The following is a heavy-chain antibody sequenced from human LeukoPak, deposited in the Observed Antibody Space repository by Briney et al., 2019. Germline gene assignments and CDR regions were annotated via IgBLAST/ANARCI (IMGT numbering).Heavy chain of an antibody. V-gene: IGHV1-2*02. CDR1: GYTFTGYY. Sequence: ASVKVSCKASGYTFTGYYMHWVRQAPGQGLEWMGWINPNSGGTNFAQKFQGRVTMTRDTSICTAYMELSRLRSDDTAVYYCARDGYYHIAELDYWGQGTLVTVSS. CDR3: ARDGYYHIAELDY. CDR2: INPNSGGT. J-gene: IGHJ4*02. D-gene: IGHD2-2*03.